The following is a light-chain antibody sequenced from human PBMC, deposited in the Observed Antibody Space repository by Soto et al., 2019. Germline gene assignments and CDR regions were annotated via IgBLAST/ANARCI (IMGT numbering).Light chain of an antibody. Sequence: QSVLMQPPSVSAAPGQKVTISCSGSSSNIGNNDVSWYHQLPGTAPKLLIYDNNKRPSGIPDRFSGSKSGTSATLGITGLQTGDEAAYYCATWDSSLSAGVFGGGTQLTVL. V-gene: IGLV1-51*01. CDR3: ATWDSSLSAGV. CDR2: DNN. J-gene: IGLJ3*02. CDR1: SSNIGNND.